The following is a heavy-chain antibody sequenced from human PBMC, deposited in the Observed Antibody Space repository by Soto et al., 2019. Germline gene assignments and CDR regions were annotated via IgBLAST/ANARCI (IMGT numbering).Heavy chain of an antibody. Sequence: QVQLVASGGGVVQPGRSLRLSCAASGFPFSSYGMHWVRQAPGKGLEWVSVIWYDGSNKYYADSVKGRFTISRDSSNNTLYLQMNRLRDEDTAVYHCARSVHGDSSALCEVLDLWGRGSLVTVSS. CDR1: GFPFSSYG. CDR2: IWYDGSNK. CDR3: ARSVHGDSSALCEVLDL. J-gene: IGHJ2*01. V-gene: IGHV3-33*01. D-gene: IGHD3-22*01.